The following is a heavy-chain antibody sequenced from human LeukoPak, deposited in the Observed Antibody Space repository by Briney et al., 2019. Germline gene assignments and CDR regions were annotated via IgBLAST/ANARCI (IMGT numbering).Heavy chain of an antibody. D-gene: IGHD2-2*01. V-gene: IGHV3-30*04. Sequence: PGGSLRLSCAASGFTFSSYAMHWVRQAPGKGLEWVAVISHDGSNKYYADSVKGRFTISRDNSKNTLYLQMNSLRAEDTAVYYCARDSNYFDYWGQGTLVTVSS. CDR2: ISHDGSNK. CDR1: GFTFSSYA. CDR3: ARDSNYFDY. J-gene: IGHJ4*02.